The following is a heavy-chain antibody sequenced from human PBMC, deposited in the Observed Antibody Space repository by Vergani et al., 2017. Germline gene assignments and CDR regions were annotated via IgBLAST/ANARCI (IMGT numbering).Heavy chain of an antibody. V-gene: IGHV1-2*02. CDR3: ARDEGQWPWSEEYYFDY. CDR2: INPNSGGT. D-gene: IGHD6-19*01. CDR1: GYTFTGYY. J-gene: IGHJ4*02. Sequence: QVQLVQSGAEVKKPGASVKVSCKASGYTFTGYYMHWVRQAPGQGLEWMGWINPNSGGTNYAQKFQGRVTMTWDTSISTAYMELSRLRSDDTAVYYCARDEGQWPWSEEYYFDYWGQGTLVTVSS.